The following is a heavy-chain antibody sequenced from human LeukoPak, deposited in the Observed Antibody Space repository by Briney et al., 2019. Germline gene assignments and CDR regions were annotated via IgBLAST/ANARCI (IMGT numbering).Heavy chain of an antibody. CDR2: INSDGSST. V-gene: IGHV3-74*01. J-gene: IGHJ5*02. D-gene: IGHD3-3*01. CDR3: ARDRSITIFGVAPRS. CDR1: GSTFSSYW. Sequence: GGSLRLSCAASGSTFSSYWMHWVRQAPGKGLVWVSRINSDGSSTSYADSVKGRFTISRDNAKNTLYLQMNSLRAEDTAVYYCARDRSITIFGVAPRSWGQGTLVTVSS.